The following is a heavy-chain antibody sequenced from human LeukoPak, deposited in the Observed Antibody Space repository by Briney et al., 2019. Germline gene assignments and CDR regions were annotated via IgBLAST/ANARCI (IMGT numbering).Heavy chain of an antibody. CDR2: ISDSGGST. D-gene: IGHD2-21*01. V-gene: IGHV3-23*01. CDR3: ARDLADYSDY. CDR1: GFTFNTFG. J-gene: IGHJ4*02. Sequence: QPGGSLRLSCVASGFTFNTFGMTLVRQAPGKGLEWVSGISDSGGSTYYADPVKGRFTISRDNAKNSLYLQMHSLRAEDTAVYYCARDLADYSDYWGQGTLVTVSS.